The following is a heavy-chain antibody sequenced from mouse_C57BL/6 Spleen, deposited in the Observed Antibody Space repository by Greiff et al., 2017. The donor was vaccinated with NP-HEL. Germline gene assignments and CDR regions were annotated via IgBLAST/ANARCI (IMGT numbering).Heavy chain of an antibody. V-gene: IGHV1-81*01. Sequence: VQLQQSGAELARPGASVKLSCKASGYTFTSYGISWVKQRTGQGLEWIGEIYPRSGNTYYNEKFKGKATLTADKSSSTAYMERRSLTSEDSAVYFCARGGGNSAMDYWGQGTSVTVSS. CDR3: ARGGGNSAMDY. D-gene: IGHD1-1*01. CDR1: GYTFTSYG. J-gene: IGHJ4*01. CDR2: IYPRSGNT.